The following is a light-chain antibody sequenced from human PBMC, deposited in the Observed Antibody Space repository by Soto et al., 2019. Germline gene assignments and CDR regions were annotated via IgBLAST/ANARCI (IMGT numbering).Light chain of an antibody. J-gene: IGKJ1*01. Sequence: DIVMTQSPDSLAVSLGERATINCKSSQSVFYSSNNKNYLAWYQQKPGQPPKLLIYWASTRESGVPDRFSGSGSGTDFTLTISSLQAEDVAVYYCQQYYNTPTFGQGTKVDIK. CDR3: QQYYNTPT. CDR1: QSVFYSSNNKNY. CDR2: WAS. V-gene: IGKV4-1*01.